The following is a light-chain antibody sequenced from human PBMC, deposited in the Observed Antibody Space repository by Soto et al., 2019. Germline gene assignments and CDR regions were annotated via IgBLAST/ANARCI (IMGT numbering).Light chain of an antibody. CDR3: SSYAGTSTYVV. V-gene: IGLV2-8*01. Sequence: QSVLTQPPSASGSPGQSVTISCTGTSSDVGGYNFVSWYQQHPGKGPKLMIYEVSKRPSGVPDRFSGSKSGNTASLTVSGLQAEDEAYYYCSSYAGTSTYVVFGGGTKLTVL. CDR1: SSDVGGYNF. CDR2: EVS. J-gene: IGLJ2*01.